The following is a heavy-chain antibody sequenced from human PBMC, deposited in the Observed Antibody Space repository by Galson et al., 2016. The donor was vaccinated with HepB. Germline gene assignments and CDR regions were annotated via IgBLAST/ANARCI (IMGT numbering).Heavy chain of an antibody. J-gene: IGHJ4*02. CDR1: GYSFARYW. CDR3: ARPADPNYNPRRPTIESRFCDC. Sequence: QSGAEVKKPGESLKISCKGSGYSFARYWIAWVRQMPGEGLEWMGIIHPGDSNTRYSPSFLGQVTFSADKPSITAYLQWSSVKASDTAMYYCARPADPNYNPRRPTIESRFCDCWGQGTLVTVSS. CDR2: IHPGDSNT. V-gene: IGHV5-51*04. D-gene: IGHD5-24*01.